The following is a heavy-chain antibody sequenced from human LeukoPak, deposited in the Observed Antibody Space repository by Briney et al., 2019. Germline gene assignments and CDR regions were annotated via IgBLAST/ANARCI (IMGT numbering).Heavy chain of an antibody. CDR3: AKVLSGWLKNNAFDI. J-gene: IGHJ3*02. Sequence: PGGSLRLSCVASGFSFNNFGMSWVRQAPGKGLEWVSSISGTGGSTHYADSVKGRFTISRDNSKNTLYLQMNSLRAEDTAVYYCAKVLSGWLKNNAFDIWGQGTMVTVSS. V-gene: IGHV3-23*01. CDR1: GFSFNNFG. D-gene: IGHD6-19*01. CDR2: ISGTGGST.